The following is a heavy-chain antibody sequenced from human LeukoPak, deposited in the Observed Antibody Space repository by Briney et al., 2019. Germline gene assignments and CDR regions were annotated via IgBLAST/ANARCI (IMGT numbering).Heavy chain of an antibody. CDR3: AQTYYYDSRNSYYFDY. CDR1: GLSLGTRGRG. V-gene: IGHV2-70*04. J-gene: IGHJ4*02. CDR2: SDWDEDK. D-gene: IGHD3-22*01. Sequence: KESGPALAKPTQTLTLTCTFSGLSLGTRGRGVSGIRQPPGKALEWLSRSDWDEDKLYSTTLKTRRTSSKENTNTQVDRTMTNMDPVDTATYYCAQTYYYDSRNSYYFDYWGQGTLVTVSS.